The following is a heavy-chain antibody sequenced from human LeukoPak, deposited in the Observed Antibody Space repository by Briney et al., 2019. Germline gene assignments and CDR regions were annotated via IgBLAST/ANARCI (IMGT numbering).Heavy chain of an antibody. CDR2: ISYDGGNK. CDR1: GFAFSTCA. J-gene: IGHJ6*02. D-gene: IGHD2-2*02. V-gene: IGHV3-30*04. CDR3: ARAGMGLQYPSVYYFYGMDV. Sequence: PGKSLRLSCAASGFAFSTCAMHWVRLAPGKGLEWVAVISYDGGNKYYADSVKGRFTISRENFKNTLYLQMNSLRPEDTAVYSCARAGMGLQYPSVYYFYGMDVWGQGTTVTASS.